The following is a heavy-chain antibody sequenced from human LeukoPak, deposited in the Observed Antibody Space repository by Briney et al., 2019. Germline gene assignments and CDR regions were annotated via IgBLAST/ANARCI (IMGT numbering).Heavy chain of an antibody. CDR1: GYSFTSYW. Sequence: GESLKISCKGSGYSFTSYWIGWVRQMPGKGLEWMGIIYPGDSDTRYSPSFQGQVTISADKSISTAYLQWSSLKASDTAMYYCARQGHPKVSTGAFDYWGQGTLVTVSS. CDR2: IYPGDSDT. CDR3: ARQGHPKVSTGAFDY. J-gene: IGHJ4*02. D-gene: IGHD5/OR15-5a*01. V-gene: IGHV5-51*01.